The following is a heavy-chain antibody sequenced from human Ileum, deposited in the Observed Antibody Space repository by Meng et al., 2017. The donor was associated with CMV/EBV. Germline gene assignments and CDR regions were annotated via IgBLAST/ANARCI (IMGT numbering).Heavy chain of an antibody. V-gene: IGHV3-43D*03. CDR3: AKDGDGGGIDY. CDR2: ISWDGGST. D-gene: IGHD3-16*01. J-gene: IGHJ4*02. Sequence: SLAASGFTFDDYAMHWVRQAPGKGLEWVSLISWDGGSTYYADSVKGRFTISRDNSKNSLYLQMNSLRAEDTALYYCAKDGDGGGIDYWGQGTLVTVSS. CDR1: GFTFDDYA.